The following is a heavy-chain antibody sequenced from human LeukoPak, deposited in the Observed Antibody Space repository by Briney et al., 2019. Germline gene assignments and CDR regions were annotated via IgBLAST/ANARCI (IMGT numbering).Heavy chain of an antibody. CDR2: INPHSGGT. D-gene: IGHD3-3*01. CDR3: ARSYDFWSGPPFDP. J-gene: IGHJ5*02. V-gene: IGHV1-2*02. CDR1: GYTFTDYY. Sequence: ASVKVSCKASGYTFTDYYMYWVRQAPGQGLEWMGWINPHSGGTNYAQKFQGRVTLTRDTSISTAYMEQSRLRCDDTAVYYCARSYDFWSGPPFDPWGQGTLVAVSS.